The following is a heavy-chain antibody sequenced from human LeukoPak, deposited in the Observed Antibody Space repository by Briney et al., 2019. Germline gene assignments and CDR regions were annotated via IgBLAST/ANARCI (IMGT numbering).Heavy chain of an antibody. D-gene: IGHD3-22*01. CDR3: ARGSGGGYYDRDDY. CDR1: GGSISSGSYY. J-gene: IGHJ4*02. V-gene: IGHV4-61*02. CDR2: IYTSGST. Sequence: SETLSLTCTVSGGSISSGSYYWSWIRQPAGKGLEWIGRIYTSGSTNYNPSLKSRVTISVDTSKNQFSLKLSSVTAADTAVYYCARGSGGGYYDRDDYWGQGTLVTVSS.